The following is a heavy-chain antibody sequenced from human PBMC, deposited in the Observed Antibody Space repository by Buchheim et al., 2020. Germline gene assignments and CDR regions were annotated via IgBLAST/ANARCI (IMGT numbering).Heavy chain of an antibody. Sequence: QLQLQESGPGLVKPSETLSLTCTVSGGSISSSSYYWGWIRQPPGKGLEWIGSIYYSGSTYYNPSLKSRVTISVDTSKNQFSLKLSSVTAADTAVYYCARQRRSDYGDSGLWYWGQGTL. J-gene: IGHJ4*02. CDR3: ARQRRSDYGDSGLWY. CDR2: IYYSGST. V-gene: IGHV4-39*01. D-gene: IGHD4-17*01. CDR1: GGSISSSSYY.